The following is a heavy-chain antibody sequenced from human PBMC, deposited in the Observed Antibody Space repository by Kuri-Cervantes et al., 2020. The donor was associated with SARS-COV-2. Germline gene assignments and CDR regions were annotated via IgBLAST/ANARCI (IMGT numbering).Heavy chain of an antibody. CDR1: GYSFTSYW. Sequence: GESLKISCKGSGYSFTSYWIGWVRQMPGKGLEWMGIIYPGDSDTRYSPSFQGQVTISADKSISTAYLQWSSLKASVTAMYYCARPLYYYDSSGYPGSVVAFDIWGQGTMVTVSS. CDR2: IYPGDSDT. D-gene: IGHD3-22*01. V-gene: IGHV5-51*01. CDR3: ARPLYYYDSSGYPGSVVAFDI. J-gene: IGHJ3*02.